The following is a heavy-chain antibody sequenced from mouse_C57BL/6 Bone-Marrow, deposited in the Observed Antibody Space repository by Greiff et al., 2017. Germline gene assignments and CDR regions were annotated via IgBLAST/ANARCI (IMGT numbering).Heavy chain of an antibody. CDR3: ARGGLSTTVEYFDV. J-gene: IGHJ1*03. Sequence: QVQLQQPGAELVRPGSSVKLSCKASGYTFTSYWMDWVKQRPGQGLEWIGNIYPSDSETHYNQKFKDKATLTVDKSSSTAYMQLSSLTSEDSAVYYCARGGLSTTVEYFDVWGTGTTVTVSS. D-gene: IGHD1-1*01. CDR2: IYPSDSET. CDR1: GYTFTSYW. V-gene: IGHV1-61*01.